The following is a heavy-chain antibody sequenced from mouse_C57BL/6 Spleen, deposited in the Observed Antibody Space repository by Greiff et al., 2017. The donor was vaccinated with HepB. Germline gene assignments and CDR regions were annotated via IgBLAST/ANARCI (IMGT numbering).Heavy chain of an antibody. CDR2: INYDGSST. Sequence: EVKLVESEGGLVQPGSSMKLSCTASGFTFSDYYMAWVRQVPEKGLEWVANINYDGSSTYYLDSLKSRFIISRDNAKNILYLQMSSLKSEDTATYYCARPTGTGAMDYWGQGTSVTVSS. CDR1: GFTFSDYY. D-gene: IGHD4-1*01. V-gene: IGHV5-16*01. J-gene: IGHJ4*01. CDR3: ARPTGTGAMDY.